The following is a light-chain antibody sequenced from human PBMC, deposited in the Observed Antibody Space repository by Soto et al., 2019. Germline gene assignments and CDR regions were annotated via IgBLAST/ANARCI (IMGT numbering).Light chain of an antibody. CDR2: EVT. Sequence: QSALTQPASVSXXPGQSITISCTGTRSDVGRYNYVSWYQQHPGKAPKLLIYEVTYRPSGVSTRFSASKSGSTASLTISGIQAEDEADYYCSSYSTTSSPHVLFGGGTKLSVL. V-gene: IGLV2-14*01. CDR1: RSDVGRYNY. J-gene: IGLJ2*01. CDR3: SSYSTTSSPHVL.